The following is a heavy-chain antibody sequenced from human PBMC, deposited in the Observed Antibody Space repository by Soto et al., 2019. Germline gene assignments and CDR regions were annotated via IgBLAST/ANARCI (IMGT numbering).Heavy chain of an antibody. D-gene: IGHD3-22*01. CDR3: ARDFSVVVVAPGY. CDR2: INAGNSDT. Sequence: QVQLVQSGAAEKKPGASVKVSCKASGYTFTSYAMHWVRQAPGQRLEWMGWINAGNSDTTYSQKFQGRVTITSDTSASTAYMELTSLRSEDTAVYYCARDFSVVVVAPGYWGQGTLVTVSS. J-gene: IGHJ4*02. V-gene: IGHV1-3*05. CDR1: GYTFTSYA.